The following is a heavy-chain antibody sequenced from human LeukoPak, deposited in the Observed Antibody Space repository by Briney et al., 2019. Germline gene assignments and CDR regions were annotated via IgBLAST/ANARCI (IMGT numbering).Heavy chain of an antibody. Sequence: SETLSLTCTVSGGSISSSSYYWGWIRQPPGKGLEWIGSIYYSRSTYYNPSLKTRVTISVATSKTQFSLKLSSVTAADTAVYYCARVCEGYSYGSFYYYMDVWGKGTTVTVSS. CDR1: GGSISSSSYY. D-gene: IGHD5-18*01. CDR2: IYYSRST. V-gene: IGHV4-39*07. J-gene: IGHJ6*03. CDR3: ARVCEGYSYGSFYYYMDV.